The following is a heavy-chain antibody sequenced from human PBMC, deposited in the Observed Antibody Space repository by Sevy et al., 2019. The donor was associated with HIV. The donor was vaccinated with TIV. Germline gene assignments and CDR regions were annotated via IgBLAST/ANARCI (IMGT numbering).Heavy chain of an antibody. V-gene: IGHV3-21*01. CDR2: ISSSSNYI. D-gene: IGHD1-26*01. CDR3: AGDRREMVKGADDSFHI. CDR1: GFTFSRSS. Sequence: GGSLRLSCIASGFTFSRSSMNWVRQAPGKGLEWVSSISSSSNYIYYADSMKGRFTISRDNAKNSLYLQMNSLRAEDTAVYYCAGDRREMVKGADDSFHIWGQWTMVTVSS. J-gene: IGHJ3*02.